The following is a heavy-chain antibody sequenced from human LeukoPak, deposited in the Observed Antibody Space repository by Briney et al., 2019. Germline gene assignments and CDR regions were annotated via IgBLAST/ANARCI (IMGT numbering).Heavy chain of an antibody. J-gene: IGHJ5*02. Sequence: SETLSLTCIVSGDSIRNSGWSWGWIRQPPGKGLEWIGTMPYDENVSDNEIPSYNPSLKRRVTISADTSKNQLSLKVNSVTAVDTASYYCARLTLTGVGGRGWFDAWGQGTLVIVSS. V-gene: IGHV4-39*01. CDR2: MPYDENVSDNEIP. D-gene: IGHD3-3*01. CDR3: ARLTLTGVGGRGWFDA. CDR1: GDSIRNSGWS.